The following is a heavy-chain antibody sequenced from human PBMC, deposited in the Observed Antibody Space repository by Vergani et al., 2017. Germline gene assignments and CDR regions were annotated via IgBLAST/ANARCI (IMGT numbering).Heavy chain of an antibody. CDR2: IYYSGST. J-gene: IGHJ4*02. CDR1: GGSISSGSYY. D-gene: IGHD3-10*01. Sequence: QVQLQESGPGLVKPSQTLSLTCTVSGGSISSGSYYWSWIRQPAGKGLEWIGYIYYSGSTYYNPSLKSRVTISVDTSKNQFSLKLSSVTAADTAVYYCARGGFGELQIDYWGQGTLVTVSS. CDR3: ARGGFGELQIDY. V-gene: IGHV4-31*03.